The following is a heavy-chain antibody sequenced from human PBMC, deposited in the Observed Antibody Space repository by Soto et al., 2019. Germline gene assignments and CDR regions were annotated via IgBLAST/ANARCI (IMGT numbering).Heavy chain of an antibody. D-gene: IGHD3-22*01. CDR1: RFTFRDAW. Sequence: ESGGDLVKPGGSLRLSCAASRFTFRDAWMSWVRQAPGKGLEWVGRIKREIDGGTTDYAAPVKGRFTISRDDSENTLYLQMNSLKTEDTAVYYCTTGLSNGYYNFDFWGQGTLVTVSS. V-gene: IGHV3-15*01. CDR2: IKREIDGGTT. J-gene: IGHJ4*02. CDR3: TTGLSNGYYNFDF.